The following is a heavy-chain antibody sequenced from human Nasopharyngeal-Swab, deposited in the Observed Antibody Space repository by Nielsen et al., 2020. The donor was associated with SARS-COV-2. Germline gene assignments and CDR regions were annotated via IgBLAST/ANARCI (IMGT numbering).Heavy chain of an antibody. V-gene: IGHV4-38-2*02. CDR3: ARDQGLQFDH. J-gene: IGHJ4*02. CDR1: DYSISSGYY. Sequence: SETLSLTCTVSDYSISSGYYWGWIRQPPGKGLEWIGSIYHSGSTYYNPSLQSRVTISVDTSNNQFPLKLSSVTAADTAVYYCARDQGLQFDHWGQGTLVTVSS. CDR2: IYHSGST. D-gene: IGHD4-11*01.